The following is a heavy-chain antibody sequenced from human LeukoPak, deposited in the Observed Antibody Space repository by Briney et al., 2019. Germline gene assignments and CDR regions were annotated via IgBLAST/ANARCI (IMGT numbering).Heavy chain of an antibody. J-gene: IGHJ4*02. CDR1: GFTISRSS. D-gene: IGHD3-22*01. CDR3: ARVGDRSGNGYSH. V-gene: IGHV3-64*01. CDR2: ISANGDNT. Sequence: GGSVRLSCAASGFTISRSSMHWVRQAPGKGLEYVSAISANGDNTYYANSVKGRFTISRDTSKNTLYLQMGSLRVEDMAVYYCARVGDRSGNGYSHWGQGTLVTVSS.